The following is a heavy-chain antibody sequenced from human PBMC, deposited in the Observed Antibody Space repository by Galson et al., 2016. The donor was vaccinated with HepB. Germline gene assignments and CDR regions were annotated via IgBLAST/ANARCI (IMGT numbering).Heavy chain of an antibody. CDR3: ARGQLIHGFDP. V-gene: IGHV4-4*02. CDR2: IYHSGVT. D-gene: IGHD1-1*01. CDR1: GVSISTDNW. Sequence: SETLSLTCAVSGVSISTDNWWSWVRQPPGKGLGWIGEIYHSGVTNCNPSLMSRVTISVDKSKNQFSLNLNSVTAADTAVYYCARGQLIHGFDPWGQGTLVTVSS. J-gene: IGHJ5*02.